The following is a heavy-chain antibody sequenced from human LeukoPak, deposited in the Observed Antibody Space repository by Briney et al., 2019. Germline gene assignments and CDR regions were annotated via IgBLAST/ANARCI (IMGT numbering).Heavy chain of an antibody. V-gene: IGHV1-2*02. Sequence: ASVKVSCKASGYTFTGYYMHWVRQAPGQGLEWMGWINGNSGGTNYAQKFQGRVTMTEDTSTDTAYMELSSLRSEDTAVYYCATGARVVTAIPHYWGQGTLVTVSS. CDR2: INGNSGGT. CDR1: GYTFTGYY. J-gene: IGHJ4*02. CDR3: ATGARVVTAIPHY. D-gene: IGHD2-21*02.